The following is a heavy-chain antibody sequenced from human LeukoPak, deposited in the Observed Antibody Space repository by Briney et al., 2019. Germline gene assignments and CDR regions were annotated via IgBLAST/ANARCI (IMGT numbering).Heavy chain of an antibody. J-gene: IGHJ6*02. CDR3: AREVTMIVVVITTSPYYGMDV. V-gene: IGHV1-2*02. Sequence: ASVKVSCKASGYTFTGYYMHWVRQAPGQGLEWMGWINPNSGGTNYAQKFQGRVIMTRDTSISTAYMELSRLRSDDTAVYYCAREVTMIVVVITTSPYYGMDVWGQGTTVTVSS. CDR2: INPNSGGT. D-gene: IGHD3-22*01. CDR1: GYTFTGYY.